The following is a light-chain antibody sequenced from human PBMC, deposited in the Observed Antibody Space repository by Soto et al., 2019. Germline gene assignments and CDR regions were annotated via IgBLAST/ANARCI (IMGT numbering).Light chain of an antibody. Sequence: DIVMTQSPDSLAVSLGERATINCKSSQSVVYSSNNPNYLSLYQQIPGQPPKLLISWASTRESGVPDRFSGSGSGSYFTITSSSLPAEDVAVYYCQQYCSTPPGFGQGTKLEIK. CDR1: QSVVYSSNNPNY. CDR2: WAS. CDR3: QQYCSTPPG. V-gene: IGKV4-1*01. J-gene: IGKJ2*03.